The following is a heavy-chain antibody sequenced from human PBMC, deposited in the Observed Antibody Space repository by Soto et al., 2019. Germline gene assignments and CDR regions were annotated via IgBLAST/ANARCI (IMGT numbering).Heavy chain of an antibody. CDR1: GGSISSGGYY. D-gene: IGHD2-2*01. CDR2: IYYSGST. Sequence: TLSLTCTVSGGSISSGGYYWSWIRQHPGKGLEWIGYIYYSGSTYYNPSLKSRVTISVDTSKNQFSLKLSSVTAADTAVYYCARAVTLGYCSSTSCYGAFDIWGQGTMVTVSS. CDR3: ARAVTLGYCSSTSCYGAFDI. V-gene: IGHV4-31*03. J-gene: IGHJ3*02.